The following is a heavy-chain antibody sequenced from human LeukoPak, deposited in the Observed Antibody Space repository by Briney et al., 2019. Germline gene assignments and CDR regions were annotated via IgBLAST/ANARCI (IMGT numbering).Heavy chain of an antibody. Sequence: ASVKVSCKASGGTFSSYAINWVRQATGQGLEWMGWMNPNSGNTGYAQKFQGRVTITRNTSISTAYMELSSLRSEDTAVYYCARGMGWNWMVDYYYYMDVWGKGTTVTVSS. V-gene: IGHV1-8*03. D-gene: IGHD1-7*01. CDR1: GGTFSSYA. CDR2: MNPNSGNT. J-gene: IGHJ6*03. CDR3: ARGMGWNWMVDYYYYMDV.